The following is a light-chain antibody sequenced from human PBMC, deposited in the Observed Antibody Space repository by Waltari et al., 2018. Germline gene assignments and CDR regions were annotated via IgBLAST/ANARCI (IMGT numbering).Light chain of an antibody. J-gene: IGKJ5*01. CDR3: QQYYSSPIS. CDR2: WAS. Sequence: EIVMTQSPDSLAVSLGERAAINCKSSRSVLYHSKNTKYLPWYQQKPRQPPKLLINWASSRESGVPDRFSGSGSGTDFTLTISSLQAEDVAVYYCQQYYSSPISFGQGTRLEIK. CDR1: RSVLYHSKNTKY. V-gene: IGKV4-1*01.